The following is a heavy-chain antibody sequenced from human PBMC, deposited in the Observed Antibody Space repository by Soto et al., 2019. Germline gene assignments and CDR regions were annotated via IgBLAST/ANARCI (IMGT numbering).Heavy chain of an antibody. CDR2: ISSSSSYI. V-gene: IGHV3-21*01. Sequence: PGGSLRLSCAASGFTFSSYSMNWVRQAPGKGLEWVSSISSSSSYIYYADSVKGRFTISRDNAKNSLYLQMNSLRAEDTAVYYCARTVRITFGGVIVRGQGTLVTVSS. J-gene: IGHJ4*02. CDR3: ARTVRITFGGVIV. D-gene: IGHD3-16*02. CDR1: GFTFSSYS.